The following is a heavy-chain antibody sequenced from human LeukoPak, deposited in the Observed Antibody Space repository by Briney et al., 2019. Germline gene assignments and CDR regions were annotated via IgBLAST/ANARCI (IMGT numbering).Heavy chain of an antibody. CDR3: ARGSRDYDFWTDY. CDR2: IIPIFGTA. CDR1: GYTFTSYG. J-gene: IGHJ4*02. D-gene: IGHD3-3*01. Sequence: SVKVSCKASGYTFTSYGISWVRQAPGQGLEWMGGIIPIFGTANYAQKFQGRVTITADESTSTAYMELSSLRSEDTAVYYCARGSRDYDFWTDYWGQGTLVTVSS. V-gene: IGHV1-69*13.